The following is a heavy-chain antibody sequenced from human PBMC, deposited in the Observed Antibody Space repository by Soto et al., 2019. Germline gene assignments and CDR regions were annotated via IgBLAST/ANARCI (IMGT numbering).Heavy chain of an antibody. Sequence: PSETLSLTCTVSGGSISSSSYYWGWIRQPPGKGLEWIGSIYYSGSTYYNPSLKSRVTISVDTSKNQFSLKLSSVTAADTAVYYCARHPTVTEYYFDYWGPGTLVTVS. D-gene: IGHD4-17*01. J-gene: IGHJ4*02. CDR3: ARHPTVTEYYFDY. CDR2: IYYSGST. CDR1: GGSISSSSYY. V-gene: IGHV4-39*01.